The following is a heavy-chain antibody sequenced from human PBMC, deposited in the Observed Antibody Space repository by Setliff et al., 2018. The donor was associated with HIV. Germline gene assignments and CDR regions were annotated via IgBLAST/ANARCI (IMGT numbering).Heavy chain of an antibody. V-gene: IGHV4-61*02. CDR2: IYTSGDT. CDR3: AREAEQDYDVVTETLVEGAYIQF. CDR1: GASLNSGSYF. D-gene: IGHD3-9*01. Sequence: SETLSLTCTVSGASLNSGSYFWSGVRQPAGKGLEWIGRIYTSGDTNYNPSLKSRVTISMDTSKKQFPLKLRSVTAADTAVYYCAREAEQDYDVVTETLVEGAYIQFWGQGSLVTVSS. J-gene: IGHJ1*01.